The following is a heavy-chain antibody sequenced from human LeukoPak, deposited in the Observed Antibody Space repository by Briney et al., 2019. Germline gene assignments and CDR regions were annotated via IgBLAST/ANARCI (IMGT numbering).Heavy chain of an antibody. Sequence: PSETLSLTCTVSGGSISSANYYWSWIRQPAGKGLEWIGRIYSSGSTNYNPSLKSRVTISVDTSKNQFSLKLSSVTAADTAVYYCAWGAAAGRYYYYYMDVWGKGTTVTVSS. J-gene: IGHJ6*03. CDR1: GGSISSANYY. V-gene: IGHV4-61*02. D-gene: IGHD6-13*01. CDR3: AWGAAAGRYYYYYMDV. CDR2: IYSSGST.